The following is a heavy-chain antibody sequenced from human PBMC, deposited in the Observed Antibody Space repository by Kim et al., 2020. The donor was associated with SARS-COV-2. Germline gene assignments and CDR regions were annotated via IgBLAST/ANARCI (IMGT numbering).Heavy chain of an antibody. D-gene: IGHD3-10*01. V-gene: IGHV7-4-1*02. CDR3: AREYYGSGSWAFEY. Sequence: AQGFTGRFVFSLDTSVSTAYLQISSLKAEDTAVYYCAREYYGSGSWAFEYWGQGTLVTVSS. J-gene: IGHJ4*02.